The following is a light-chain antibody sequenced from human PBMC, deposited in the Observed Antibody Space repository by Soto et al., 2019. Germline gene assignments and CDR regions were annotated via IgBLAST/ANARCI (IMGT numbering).Light chain of an antibody. V-gene: IGKV1-39*01. CDR2: TSS. CDR1: QSISTS. CDR3: QHDYCSHQR. Sequence: DSQLTQSPSSLSASVGDRFTITCRASQSISTSLNWYQQKPGKAPNLLIFTSSNLESGVPSSFSGSGYGTDFTLTIRSMQTDDFGYCFCQHDYCSHQRFGQGGKGDIK. J-gene: IGKJ1*01.